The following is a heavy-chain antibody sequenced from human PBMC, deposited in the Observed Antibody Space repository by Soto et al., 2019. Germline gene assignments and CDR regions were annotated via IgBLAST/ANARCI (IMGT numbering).Heavy chain of an antibody. V-gene: IGHV3-11*01. J-gene: IGHJ4*02. CDR3: ARDKRQWLVEYVVDY. D-gene: IGHD6-19*01. CDR2: ISSSGSTI. Sequence: PGGSLRLSCAASGFTFSDYYMSWIRQAPGKGLEWVSYISSSGSTIYYADSVKGRFTISRDNAKNSLYLQMNSLRAEDTAVYYCARDKRQWLVEYVVDYRGQGTLVTVSS. CDR1: GFTFSDYY.